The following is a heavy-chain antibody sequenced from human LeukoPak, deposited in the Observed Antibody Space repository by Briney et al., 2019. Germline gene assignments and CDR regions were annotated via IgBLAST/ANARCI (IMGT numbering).Heavy chain of an antibody. Sequence: ASVKVSCKVSGYTLTELSMHWVRQAPGKGLEWMGGFDPEDGETIYAQKFQGRVTMTEDTSTDTAYMELSSLRSEGTAVYYCATAGLWLHYFDYWGQGTLVTVSS. D-gene: IGHD5-18*01. J-gene: IGHJ4*02. CDR3: ATAGLWLHYFDY. V-gene: IGHV1-24*01. CDR2: FDPEDGET. CDR1: GYTLTELS.